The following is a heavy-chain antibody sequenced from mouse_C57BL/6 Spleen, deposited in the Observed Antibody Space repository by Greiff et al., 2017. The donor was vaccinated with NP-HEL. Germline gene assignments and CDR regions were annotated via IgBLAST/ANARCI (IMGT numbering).Heavy chain of an antibody. CDR1: GYTFTSYG. D-gene: IGHD2-1*01. J-gene: IGHJ4*01. V-gene: IGHV1-81*01. Sequence: VQLQQSGAELARPGASVKMSCKASGYTFTSYGISWVKQRTGQGLEWIGEIYPRSGNTYYNEKFKGKATLTADKSSSTAYMELRSLTSEDSAVYFCTVYYGNYGAMDYWGQGTSVTVSS. CDR2: IYPRSGNT. CDR3: TVYYGNYGAMDY.